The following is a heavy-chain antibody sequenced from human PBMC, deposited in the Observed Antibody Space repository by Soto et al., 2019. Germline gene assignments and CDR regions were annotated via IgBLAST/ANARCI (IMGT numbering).Heavy chain of an antibody. Sequence: EVQLVESGGGLVQPGGSLKLSCAASEFTFSGSAMHWVRQASGKGLEWVGRIRNKANSYATAYAASVKGRFTISRDDSKNTAYLQMNSLKTEDTAVYYCSRASGDSSSAWFDPWGQGTLVTVSS. CDR1: EFTFSGSA. CDR2: IRNKANSYAT. J-gene: IGHJ5*02. V-gene: IGHV3-73*01. CDR3: SRASGDSSSAWFDP. D-gene: IGHD6-6*01.